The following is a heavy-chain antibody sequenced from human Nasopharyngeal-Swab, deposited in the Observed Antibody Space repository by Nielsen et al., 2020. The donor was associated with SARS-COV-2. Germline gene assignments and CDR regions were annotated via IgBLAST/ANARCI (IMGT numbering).Heavy chain of an antibody. V-gene: IGHV4-34*01. CDR1: GGSFSGYS. D-gene: IGHD3-10*01. CDR3: ARARRPSSMVRHRLNWFDP. J-gene: IGHJ5*02. CDR2: INHSGST. Sequence: SETLSFTCAVYGGSFSGYSWSWIRQPPGKGLEWIGEINHSGSTNYNPSLKSRVTISVDTSKNQFSLKLSSVSVADTAVYYCARARRPSSMVRHRLNWFDPWGQGTLVTVSS.